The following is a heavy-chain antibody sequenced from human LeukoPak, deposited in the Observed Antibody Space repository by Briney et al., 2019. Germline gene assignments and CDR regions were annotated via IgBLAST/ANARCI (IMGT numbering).Heavy chain of an antibody. Sequence: PSETLSLTCTVSGGSISSYYWGWIRQPPGKGLEWIGYIYYSGSTNYNPSLKSRVTISIDTSKNQFSLKLRSVTAADTAVYYCAKRDSYGFDYWGQGTLVTVSS. V-gene: IGHV4-59*01. CDR3: AKRDSYGFDY. D-gene: IGHD5-18*01. CDR1: GGSISSYY. J-gene: IGHJ4*02. CDR2: IYYSGST.